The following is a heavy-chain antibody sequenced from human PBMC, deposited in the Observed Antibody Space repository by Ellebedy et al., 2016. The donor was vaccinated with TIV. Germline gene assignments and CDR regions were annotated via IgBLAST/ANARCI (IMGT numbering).Heavy chain of an antibody. D-gene: IGHD3-10*01. Sequence: SETLSLTCAVSGGSLSDNYWTWIRQPPGKGLEGIGYLYYTGSTNYNPSLKSRVTISVNTPRNQFSLKLNSVTAADTAVYFCVSSVSVDAFDLWGQGTMVTVSS. CDR1: GGSLSDNY. CDR3: VSSVSVDAFDL. V-gene: IGHV4-59*01. CDR2: LYYTGST. J-gene: IGHJ3*01.